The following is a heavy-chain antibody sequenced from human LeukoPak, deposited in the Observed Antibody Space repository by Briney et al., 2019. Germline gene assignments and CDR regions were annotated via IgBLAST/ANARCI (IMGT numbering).Heavy chain of an antibody. Sequence: SETLYLTCAVYGGSFSGYYWSWIRQPPGKGLEWIGEINHSGSTNYNPSLKSRVTISVDTSKNQFSLKLSSVTAADTAVYYCARGRIFGSGSYYTGNWFDPWGQGTLVTVSS. V-gene: IGHV4-34*01. J-gene: IGHJ5*02. CDR3: ARGRIFGSGSYYTGNWFDP. CDR2: INHSGST. CDR1: GGSFSGYY. D-gene: IGHD3-10*01.